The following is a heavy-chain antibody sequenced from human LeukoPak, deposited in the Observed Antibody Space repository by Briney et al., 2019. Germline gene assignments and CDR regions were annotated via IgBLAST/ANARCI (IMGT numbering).Heavy chain of an antibody. D-gene: IGHD6-6*01. CDR1: GFTFSSFG. J-gene: IGHJ6*03. Sequence: GGSLRLSCAASGFTFSSFGMNWVRQAPGRGREWVSHISVSSKTIYYADSVKGRFTVSRDNGQNSLYLQMNSLRAEDTAEYYCARGYSSSPGANHYNYHYMDVWGKGTTVTVSS. CDR2: ISVSSKTI. CDR3: ARGYSSSPGANHYNYHYMDV. V-gene: IGHV3-48*04.